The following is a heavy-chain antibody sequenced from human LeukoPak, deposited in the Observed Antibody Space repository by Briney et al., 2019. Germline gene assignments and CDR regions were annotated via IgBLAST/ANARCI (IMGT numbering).Heavy chain of an antibody. CDR2: IKQDGSEK. CDR1: GFTFSSYW. CDR3: ARDGTDILTGYYHYYYYYYMNV. J-gene: IGHJ6*03. V-gene: IGHV3-7*01. D-gene: IGHD3-9*01. Sequence: GGSLRLSCAASGFTFSSYWMSWVRQAPGKGLEWVANIKQDGSEKYYVDSVKGRFTISRDNAKNSLYLQMNSLRAEDTAVYYCARDGTDILTGYYHYYYYYYMNVWGKGTPVTVSS.